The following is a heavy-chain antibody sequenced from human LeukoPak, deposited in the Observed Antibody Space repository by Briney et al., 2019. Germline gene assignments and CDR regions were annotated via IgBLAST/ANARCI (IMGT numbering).Heavy chain of an antibody. V-gene: IGHV5-51*01. Sequence: PGESLKISCKASGYSFTNYWIGWVRQMPGKGLEWMGIIYPGDSDTRYSPSFQGQVTISADKSISTAYLQWSSLKASDTAMYYCARGAKGCFHILTGYYSDVHCPPTEYFQHWGQGTLVTVSS. CDR3: ARGAKGCFHILTGYYSDVHCPPTEYFQH. J-gene: IGHJ1*01. CDR2: IYPGDSDT. D-gene: IGHD3-9*01. CDR1: GYSFTNYW.